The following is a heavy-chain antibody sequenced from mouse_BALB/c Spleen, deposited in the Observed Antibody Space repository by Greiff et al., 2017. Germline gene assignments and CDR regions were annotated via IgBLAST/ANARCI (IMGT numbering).Heavy chain of an antibody. D-gene: IGHD2-1*01. CDR3: ARDRDGNPFDY. CDR1: GFTFSSYA. Sequence: EVKVVESGGGLVKPGGSLKLSCAASGFTFSSYAMSWVRQTPEKRLEWVASISSGGSTYYPDSVKGRFTISRDNARNILYLQMSSLRSEDTAMYYCARDRDGNPFDYWGQGTTLTVSS. V-gene: IGHV5-6-5*01. J-gene: IGHJ2*01. CDR2: ISSGGST.